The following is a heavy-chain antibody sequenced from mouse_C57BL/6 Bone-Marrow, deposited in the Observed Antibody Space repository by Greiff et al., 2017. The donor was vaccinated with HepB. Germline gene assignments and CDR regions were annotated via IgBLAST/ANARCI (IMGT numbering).Heavy chain of an antibody. CDR1: GYTFTSYW. V-gene: IGHV1-53*01. CDR3: ARKGGYYYAMDY. Sequence: QVQLQQSGTELVKPGASVKLSCKASGYTFTSYWMHWVKQRPGQGLEWIGNINPSNGGTNYNEKFKSKATLTVDKSSSTAYMQLSSLTSEDSAVYYCARKGGYYYAMDYWGQGTSVTVSS. CDR2: INPSNGGT. J-gene: IGHJ4*01.